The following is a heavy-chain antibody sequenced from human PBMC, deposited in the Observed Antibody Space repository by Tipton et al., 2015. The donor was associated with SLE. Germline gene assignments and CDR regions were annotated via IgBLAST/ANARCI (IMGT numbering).Heavy chain of an antibody. D-gene: IGHD3-16*01. Sequence: SLRLSCAASGFTFSSYGMHWVRQAPGKGLEWVANIKQDGSEKYYADSVKGRFTISRDNSKNTLYLQMNSLRAEDTAVYYCARDQAGGYWYFDLWGRGTLVTVSS. CDR1: GFTFSSYG. CDR3: ARDQAGGYWYFDL. CDR2: IKQDGSEK. J-gene: IGHJ2*01. V-gene: IGHV3-30*03.